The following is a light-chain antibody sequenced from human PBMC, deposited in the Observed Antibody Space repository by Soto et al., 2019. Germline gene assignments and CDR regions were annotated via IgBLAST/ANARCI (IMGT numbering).Light chain of an antibody. CDR3: QYYGTSRT. CDR2: GAS. V-gene: IGKV3-20*01. Sequence: EVVLTQSPGTLSLSPGERATLSCRASQSVSSSYLAWYQHQPGQAPRLLIYGASTRATGIPGRFSGSGSGTDFTLTISRLAPEDFAVYYCQYYGTSRTFGQGTKVEVK. J-gene: IGKJ1*01. CDR1: QSVSSSY.